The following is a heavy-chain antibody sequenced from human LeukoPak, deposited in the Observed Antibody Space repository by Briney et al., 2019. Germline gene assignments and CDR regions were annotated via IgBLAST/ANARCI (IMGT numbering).Heavy chain of an antibody. Sequence: SETLSLTCAVYGGSFSGYYWSWIRQPPGKGLEWIGEINHSGSTNYNPSLKSRVTISVDTSKNQFSLKLSSVTAADTAVYYCARRPVRGVPRSVRYFDYWGQGTLVTVSS. J-gene: IGHJ4*02. CDR1: GGSFSGYY. CDR3: ARRPVRGVPRSVRYFDY. V-gene: IGHV4-34*01. D-gene: IGHD3-10*02. CDR2: INHSGST.